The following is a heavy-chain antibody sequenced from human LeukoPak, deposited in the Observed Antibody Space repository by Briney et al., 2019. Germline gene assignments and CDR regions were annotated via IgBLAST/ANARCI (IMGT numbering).Heavy chain of an antibody. CDR1: GYTFTSYA. CDR2: IIPIFGTA. D-gene: IGHD3-10*01. V-gene: IGHV1-69*13. CDR3: ARSERITIPYWFDP. J-gene: IGHJ5*02. Sequence: SVKVSCKASGYTFTSYAISWVRQAPGQGLEWMGGIIPIFGTANYAQEFQGRVTITADESTSTAYMELSSLRSEDTAVYYCARSERITIPYWFDPWGQGTLVTVSS.